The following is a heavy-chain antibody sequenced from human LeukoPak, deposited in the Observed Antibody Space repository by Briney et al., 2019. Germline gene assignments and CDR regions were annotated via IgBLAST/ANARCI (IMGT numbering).Heavy chain of an antibody. CDR3: TRPNYGDYWGYFEY. CDR1: GYIFTDYY. J-gene: IGHJ4*02. Sequence: GASVKVSCKASGYIFTDYYMHWVRQAPGQGLEWMGWISPNSGGPNYAQKFRGRVTMTRDTSISTAYMELNRLTSDDTAVYCCTRPNYGDYWGYFEYWGQGTLVTVSS. CDR2: ISPNSGGP. V-gene: IGHV1-2*02. D-gene: IGHD4-17*01.